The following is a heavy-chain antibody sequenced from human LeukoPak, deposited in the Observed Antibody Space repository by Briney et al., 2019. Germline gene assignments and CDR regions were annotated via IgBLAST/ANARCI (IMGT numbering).Heavy chain of an antibody. J-gene: IGHJ4*02. CDR3: TRDHITSWQIDF. Sequence: GGSLRLSCAASGFRFSSYAMNWIRQAPGKGLEWVSGISGSAVTTYYAGSVKGRFTISRDNSKNTLYLQMNSLRAEDTAVYYCTRDHITSWQIDFWGQGTMVTVSS. D-gene: IGHD2-2*01. V-gene: IGHV3-23*01. CDR2: ISGSAVTT. CDR1: GFRFSSYA.